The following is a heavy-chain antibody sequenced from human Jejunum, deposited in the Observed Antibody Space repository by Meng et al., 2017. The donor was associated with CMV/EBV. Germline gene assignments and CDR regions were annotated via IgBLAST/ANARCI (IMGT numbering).Heavy chain of an antibody. D-gene: IGHD6-6*01. CDR3: AKESQQLVLDY. J-gene: IGHJ4*02. CDR1: GFTFDDYA. V-gene: IGHV3-9*01. CDR2: ISWNSGSI. Sequence: AAPGFTFDDYAMHWVRQAPGEGLEWVSGISWNSGSIGYADSVRGRFTISRDNAKNSLYMQMNSLRAEDTALYYCAKESQQLVLDYWGQGTLVTVSS.